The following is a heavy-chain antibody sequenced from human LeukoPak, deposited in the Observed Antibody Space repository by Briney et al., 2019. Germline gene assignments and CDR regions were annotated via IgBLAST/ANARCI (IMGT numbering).Heavy chain of an antibody. CDR1: GGSISSYY. D-gene: IGHD3-16*01. CDR2: IYYSGST. Sequence: SETLSLTYTVSGGSISSYYWSWIRQPPGKGLEWIGYIYYSGSTNYSPSLKSRVTISVDTSKNQFSLKLSSVTAADTAVYYCASYSLGGFDYWGQGTLVTVSS. CDR3: ASYSLGGFDY. V-gene: IGHV4-59*01. J-gene: IGHJ4*02.